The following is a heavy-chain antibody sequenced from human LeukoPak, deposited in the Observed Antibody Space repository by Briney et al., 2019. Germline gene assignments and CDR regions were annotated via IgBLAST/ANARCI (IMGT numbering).Heavy chain of an antibody. CDR1: GFTFSSYG. CDR2: ISYDGSNK. Sequence: GSLRLSCAASGFTFSSYGMHWVRQAPGKGLEWVAVISYDGSNKYYADSVKGRFTISRDNSKNTLFLQMNSLRAEDTAVYYCAKEDYFGSGSYLGYWGQGTLVTVFS. V-gene: IGHV3-30*18. J-gene: IGHJ4*02. CDR3: AKEDYFGSGSYLGY. D-gene: IGHD3-10*01.